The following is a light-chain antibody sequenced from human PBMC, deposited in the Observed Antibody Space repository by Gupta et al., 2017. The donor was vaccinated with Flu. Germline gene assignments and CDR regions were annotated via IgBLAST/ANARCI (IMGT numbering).Light chain of an antibody. CDR1: SSNIGGNT. CDR2: VEN. CDR3: ASWDDTPGGPGWV. V-gene: IGLV1-44*01. Sequence: QSVLTQPASASGTPGQRVTISCTGSSSNIGGNTVNWYQQLPGTAPKLLIWVENRRPSGVPDRFSGAKSGTSAYLDSSGTQSEDEADYDGASWDDTPGGPGWVFGGGTKLTVL. J-gene: IGLJ3*02.